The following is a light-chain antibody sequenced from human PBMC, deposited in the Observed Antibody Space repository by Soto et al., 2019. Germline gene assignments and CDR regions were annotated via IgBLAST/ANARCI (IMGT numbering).Light chain of an antibody. CDR3: SSYAGSNNWV. Sequence: QLVLTQPPSASGSPGQSVTISCTGTSSDVGGYNYVSWYQQHPGKAPKLMIYEVSKRPSGVPDRFFGSKSGNTASLTVSGLQAEDEADYYCSSYAGSNNWVFGGGTKLTVL. CDR1: SSDVGGYNY. J-gene: IGLJ3*02. CDR2: EVS. V-gene: IGLV2-8*01.